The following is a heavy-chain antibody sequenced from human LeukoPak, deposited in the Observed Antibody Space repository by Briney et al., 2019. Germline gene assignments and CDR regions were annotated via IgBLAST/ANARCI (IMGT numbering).Heavy chain of an antibody. CDR3: ASPPPGDTEYFQH. CDR2: IYYSGST. V-gene: IGHV4-59*08. CDR1: GGSISSYY. D-gene: IGHD3-16*01. Sequence: PSETLSLTCTVSGGSISSYYWSWIRQPPGKGLEWIGYIYYSGSTNYSPSLKSRVTISVDTSKNQFSLKLSSVTAADTAVYYCASPPPGDTEYFQHWGQGTLVTVSS. J-gene: IGHJ1*01.